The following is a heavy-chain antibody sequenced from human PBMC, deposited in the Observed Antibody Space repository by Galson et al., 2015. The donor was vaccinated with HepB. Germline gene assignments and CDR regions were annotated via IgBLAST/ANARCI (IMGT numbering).Heavy chain of an antibody. J-gene: IGHJ2*01. V-gene: IGHV1-2*06. CDR2: INPNSGDT. D-gene: IGHD4-17*01. Sequence: SVKVSCKASGYTFIGYYMHWVRQAPGQGLEWMGRINPNSGDTNYAQKFQGRVTMTRDTSISTAYMDLSSLRSDDTAVYYCAKDYGGYGWFFDLWGRGTLVTVSS. CDR3: AKDYGGYGWFFDL. CDR1: GYTFIGYY.